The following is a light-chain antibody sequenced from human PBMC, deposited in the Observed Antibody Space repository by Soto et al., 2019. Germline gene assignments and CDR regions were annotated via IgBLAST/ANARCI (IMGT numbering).Light chain of an antibody. J-gene: IGKJ5*01. V-gene: IGKV3-20*01. CDR2: GAS. CDR3: QQYATSHMYT. Sequence: EIVMTQSPATLSVSPGARAPLSCRARQSVSSNHLAWYQQKSGQAPRLLIYGASSRATGIPDRFSGSGSGTDFTLTITRLEPEDFAVYYCQQYATSHMYTFGQGTRLEIK. CDR1: QSVSSNH.